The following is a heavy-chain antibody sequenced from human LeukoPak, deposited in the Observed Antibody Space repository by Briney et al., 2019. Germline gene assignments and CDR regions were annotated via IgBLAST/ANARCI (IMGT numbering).Heavy chain of an antibody. D-gene: IGHD3-22*01. CDR1: GFTFSSYG. Sequence: GGSLRLSCAASGFTFSSYGMHWVRQAPGKGLEWVAVIWYDGSNKYYADSVKGRFTISRDNSKNTLYLQMDSLRAEDTAVYYCARDPTTYYYDSSGPTLFDYWGQGTLVTVSS. V-gene: IGHV3-33*01. J-gene: IGHJ4*02. CDR2: IWYDGSNK. CDR3: ARDPTTYYYDSSGPTLFDY.